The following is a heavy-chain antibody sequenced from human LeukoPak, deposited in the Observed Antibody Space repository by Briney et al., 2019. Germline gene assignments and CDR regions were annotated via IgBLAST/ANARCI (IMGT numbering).Heavy chain of an antibody. D-gene: IGHD3-16*01. CDR2: ISYDGSNK. J-gene: IGHJ4*02. V-gene: IGHV3-30*03. CDR3: EGGALDY. Sequence: GGSLRVSCAASGFTFSSYGMHWVRQAPGKGLEWVAVISYDGSNKYYADSVKGRFTISRDNSKNTLYLQVNSLRAEDTAVYYCEGGALDYWGQGTLVTVSS. CDR1: GFTFSSYG.